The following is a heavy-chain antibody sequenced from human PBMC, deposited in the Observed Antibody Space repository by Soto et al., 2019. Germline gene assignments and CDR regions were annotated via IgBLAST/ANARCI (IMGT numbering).Heavy chain of an antibody. J-gene: IGHJ5*02. V-gene: IGHV4-31*03. CDR3: AREPGSAGWFDP. Sequence: QVQLQESGPGLVKPSQTLSLTCTVSGGSISSGGYYWSWIRQHPGKGLEWIGYIYYSESTSYNPSLESRVTISVDTSKNQFSLKLSSVTAADTAVYYCAREPGSAGWFDPWGQGTLVTVSS. CDR1: GGSISSGGYY. CDR2: IYYSEST.